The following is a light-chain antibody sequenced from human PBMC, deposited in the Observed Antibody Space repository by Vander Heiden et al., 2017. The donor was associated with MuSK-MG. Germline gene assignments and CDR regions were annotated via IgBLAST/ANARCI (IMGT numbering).Light chain of an antibody. CDR1: ANLNNY. J-gene: IGKJ3*01. Sequence: DIHVTQSPLSLSASVGASVTLTCRACANLNNYLNWYQQRPGKAPKRLIFAASRLESGVPERFSGSGSGTDFTLTITSLQPEDFATYYCQQSYTTPIFTFGHGTKVDIK. CDR2: AAS. V-gene: IGKV1-39*01. CDR3: QQSYTTPIFT.